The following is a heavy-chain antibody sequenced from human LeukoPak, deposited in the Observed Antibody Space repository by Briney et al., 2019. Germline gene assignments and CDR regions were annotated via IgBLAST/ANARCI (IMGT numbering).Heavy chain of an antibody. J-gene: IGHJ5*02. CDR2: IKQDGSEK. CDR1: GFTFSSYW. Sequence: GGSLRLSCVASGFTFSSYWMSWVRQAPGKGLEWVANIKQDGSEKYYVDSVKGRFTISRDNAKNSLYLQMNSLRAEDTAVYYCARVVAAAGHNWFDPWGQGTPVTVST. CDR3: ARVVAAAGHNWFDP. V-gene: IGHV3-7*03. D-gene: IGHD6-13*01.